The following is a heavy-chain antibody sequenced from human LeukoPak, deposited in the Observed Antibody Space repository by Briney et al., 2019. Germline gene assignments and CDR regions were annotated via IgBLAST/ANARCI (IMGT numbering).Heavy chain of an antibody. J-gene: IGHJ5*02. D-gene: IGHD6-13*01. Sequence: GESLRISCKASGYTFATYWIAWVRQMAGKGLEWMGIIYPGDSDTRYSPSFQGHVTISADGSISTAYLQWSSLRASDTAMYYCARTGAAGMYNWLDPWGQGTLVTVSS. CDR1: GYTFATYW. V-gene: IGHV5-51*01. CDR3: ARTGAAGMYNWLDP. CDR2: IYPGDSDT.